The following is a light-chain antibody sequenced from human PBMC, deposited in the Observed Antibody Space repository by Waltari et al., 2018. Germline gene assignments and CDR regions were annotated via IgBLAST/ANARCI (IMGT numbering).Light chain of an antibody. J-gene: IGKJ1*01. CDR3: QQYYSTPWT. CDR1: QSVLYSSNNKNY. V-gene: IGKV4-1*01. CDR2: WAS. Sequence: DIVMTRSPDSLAVYLGERATINCKSSQSVLYSSNNKNYLAWYQQKPGQPPKLLIYWASTRESGVPDRFSGSGSGTDFTLTINSLQAEDVAVYYCQQYYSTPWTFGQGTKVEIK.